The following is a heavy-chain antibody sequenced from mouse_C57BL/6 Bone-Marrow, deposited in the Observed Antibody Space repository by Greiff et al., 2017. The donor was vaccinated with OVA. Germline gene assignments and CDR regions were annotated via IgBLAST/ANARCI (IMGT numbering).Heavy chain of an antibody. CDR3: TRVLSAWFAY. D-gene: IGHD2-14*01. CDR1: GFNIKDDY. CDR2: IDPENGDT. V-gene: IGHV14-4*01. Sequence: DVHLVESGAELVRPGASVKLSCTASGFNIKDDYMHWVKQRPEQGLEWIGWIDPENGDTEYASKFQGKATITADTSSNTAYLQLSSLTSEDTAVYYCTRVLSAWFAYWGQGTLVTVSA. J-gene: IGHJ3*01.